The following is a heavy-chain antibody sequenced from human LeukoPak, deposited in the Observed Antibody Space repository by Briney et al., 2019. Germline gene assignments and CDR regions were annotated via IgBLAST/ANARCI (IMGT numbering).Heavy chain of an antibody. CDR1: GGSISSSSYY. Sequence: SDTLSLTCTVSGGSISSSSYYWGWIRQPPGKGLEWIGSIYYSGSTYYNPSLKSRVTISVDTSKNQFSLKLSSVTAADTAVYYCARLDGYSYGRDYYYYGMDVWGQGTTVTVSS. J-gene: IGHJ6*02. CDR2: IYYSGST. V-gene: IGHV4-39*01. CDR3: ARLDGYSYGRDYYYYGMDV. D-gene: IGHD5-18*01.